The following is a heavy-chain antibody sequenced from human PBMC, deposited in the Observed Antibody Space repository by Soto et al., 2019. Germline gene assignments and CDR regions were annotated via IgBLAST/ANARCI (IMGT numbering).Heavy chain of an antibody. CDR3: AKLRYFDWSSYNWFEY. Sequence: GGPLRLSCAASGFTFSSYAMTWVRQAPGKGLEWVSGISGSGATTSYADSVKGRFTVSRDNSKNTLYLQMNSLRVEDTAVYYYAKLRYFDWSSYNWFEYWGQGTPVTVSS. CDR2: ISGSGATT. V-gene: IGHV3-23*01. J-gene: IGHJ5*01. D-gene: IGHD3-9*01. CDR1: GFTFSSYA.